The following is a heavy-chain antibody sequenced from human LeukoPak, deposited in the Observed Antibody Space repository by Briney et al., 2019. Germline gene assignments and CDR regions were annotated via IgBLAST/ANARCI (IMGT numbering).Heavy chain of an antibody. Sequence: GGSLRLSCADSGFTFSSYSMNWVRQAPGKGLEWVSSISSSSSYIYYADSVKGRFTISRDNAKNSLYLQMNSLRAEDTAVYYCAREKAGGGFDPWGQGTLVTVSS. D-gene: IGHD3-10*01. J-gene: IGHJ5*02. V-gene: IGHV3-21*01. CDR2: ISSSSSYI. CDR3: AREKAGGGFDP. CDR1: GFTFSSYS.